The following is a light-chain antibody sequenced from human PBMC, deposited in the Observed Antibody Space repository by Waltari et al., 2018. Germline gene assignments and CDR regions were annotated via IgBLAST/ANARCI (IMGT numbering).Light chain of an antibody. CDR3: QQRRDWPLT. J-gene: IGKJ4*01. Sequence: CRASQSVTNYLAWYQQKPGQAPRLLIYDTSNTATGIPARFSGSGFGTDFTLTISSLEPEDFAVYYCQQRRDWPLTFGGGTKVEIK. CDR1: QSVTNY. V-gene: IGKV3-11*01. CDR2: DTS.